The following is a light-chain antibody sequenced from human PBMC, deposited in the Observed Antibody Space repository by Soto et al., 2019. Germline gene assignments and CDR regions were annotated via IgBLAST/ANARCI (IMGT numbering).Light chain of an antibody. CDR2: DVS. CDR1: YSDIGSNNF. J-gene: IGLJ2*01. Sequence: QSALTQPASVSASPGQSITISCIGTYSDIGSNNFVSWYQQHPGKAPKLTIYDVSHRPFGISDRFSGSKSGNTASLTISGLQPEDEADYYCTSYTTTNTLVVFGGGTKVTVL. V-gene: IGLV2-14*03. CDR3: TSYTTTNTLVV.